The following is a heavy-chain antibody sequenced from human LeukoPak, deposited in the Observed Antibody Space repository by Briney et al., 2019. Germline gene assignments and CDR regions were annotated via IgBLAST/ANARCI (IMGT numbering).Heavy chain of an antibody. J-gene: IGHJ4*02. V-gene: IGHV3-48*03. Sequence: GGSLRLSCAASGFTFSSYEMNWVRQAPGKGLEGVSYISSSGSTIYYADSVKGRFTISRDNAKNSLYLQMNSLRAEDTAVYYCARDILAHGSGSYLDYWGQGTLVTVSS. D-gene: IGHD3-10*01. CDR1: GFTFSSYE. CDR2: ISSSGSTI. CDR3: ARDILAHGSGSYLDY.